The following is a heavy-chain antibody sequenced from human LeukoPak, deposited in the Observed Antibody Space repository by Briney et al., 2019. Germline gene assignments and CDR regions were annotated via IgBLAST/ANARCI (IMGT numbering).Heavy chain of an antibody. Sequence: GGSLRLSCAASGFTFSSYGMHWVRQAPGKGLEWVAFIRYDGSNKYYADSVKGRFTISRDNSKNTLYLQMNSLRAEDTAVYYCAKDRSGSGILWFGELLPLSDYWGQGTLVTVSS. CDR2: IRYDGSNK. CDR3: AKDRSGSGILWFGELLPLSDY. D-gene: IGHD3-10*01. CDR1: GFTFSSYG. J-gene: IGHJ4*02. V-gene: IGHV3-30*02.